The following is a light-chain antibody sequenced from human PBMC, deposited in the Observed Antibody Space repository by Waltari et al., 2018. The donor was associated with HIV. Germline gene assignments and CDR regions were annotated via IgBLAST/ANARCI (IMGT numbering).Light chain of an antibody. CDR3: QQYYSPPPT. Sequence: DVVMTQSPDALAVSLGERATINCKATHSVFYTPNAKNYIAWYQQRPGQAPNLLIYWASTREFGHSARFSGSGSGTNFTLTITSLQAEDVPVYYCQQYYSPPPTFGQGTKVEIK. CDR2: WAS. CDR1: HSVFYTPNAKNY. V-gene: IGKV4-1*01. J-gene: IGKJ1*01.